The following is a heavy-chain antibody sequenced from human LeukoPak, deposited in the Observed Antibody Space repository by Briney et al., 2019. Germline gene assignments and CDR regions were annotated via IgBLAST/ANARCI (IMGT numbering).Heavy chain of an antibody. CDR1: GFTSSSYG. V-gene: IGHV3-30*18. CDR2: ISYDGSNK. CDR3: AKVGGCSSTSCYHDAFDI. D-gene: IGHD2-2*01. Sequence: GRSLRLSCAASGFTSSSYGMHWVRQAPGKGLEWVAVISYDGSNKCYADSVKGRFTISRDNSKNTLYLQMNSLRAEDTAVYYCAKVGGCSSTSCYHDAFDIWGQGTMVTVSS. J-gene: IGHJ3*02.